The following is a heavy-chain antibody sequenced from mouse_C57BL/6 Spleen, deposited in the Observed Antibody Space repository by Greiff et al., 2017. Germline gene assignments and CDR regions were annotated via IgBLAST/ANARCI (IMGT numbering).Heavy chain of an antibody. V-gene: IGHV3-6*01. Sequence: EVKLVESGPGLVKPSQSLSLTCSVTGYSITSGYYWNWIRQFPGNKLEWMGYISYDGSNNYNPSLKNRISITRDTSKNQFFLKLNSVTTEDTATYYCARGVLYGYFDVWGTGTTVTVSS. CDR3: ARGVLYGYFDV. CDR2: ISYDGSN. CDR1: GYSITSGYY. J-gene: IGHJ1*03. D-gene: IGHD2-14*01.